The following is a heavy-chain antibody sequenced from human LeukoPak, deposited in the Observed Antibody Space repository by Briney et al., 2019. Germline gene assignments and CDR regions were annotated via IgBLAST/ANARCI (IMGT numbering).Heavy chain of an antibody. CDR2: FNGNGGGT. D-gene: IGHD1-1*01. CDR3: ARDPLDGNFYFDY. Sequence: ASVKVSCKTTGHNLSVYHVHWVRPAPGQGLEWMGWFNGNGGGTKYAQKFQGRVTMTRDTSIDTDYMELTSLISDDTALYYCARDPLDGNFYFDYWGQGTLVTVAS. J-gene: IGHJ4*02. CDR1: GHNLSVYH. V-gene: IGHV1-2*02.